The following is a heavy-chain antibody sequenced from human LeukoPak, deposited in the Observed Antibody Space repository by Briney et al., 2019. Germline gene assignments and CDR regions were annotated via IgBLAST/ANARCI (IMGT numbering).Heavy chain of an antibody. CDR1: GGSISSYY. CDR2: IYTSRST. D-gene: IGHD6-6*01. Sequence: SETLSLTCTVSGGSISSYYWSWIRQPPGKGLEWIGYIYTSRSTNYNPSLKSRVTISVDTSKNQFSLKLSSVTAADTAVYYCATATARPDYYYYYMDVWGKGTTVTVSS. V-gene: IGHV4-4*09. CDR3: ATATARPDYYYYYMDV. J-gene: IGHJ6*03.